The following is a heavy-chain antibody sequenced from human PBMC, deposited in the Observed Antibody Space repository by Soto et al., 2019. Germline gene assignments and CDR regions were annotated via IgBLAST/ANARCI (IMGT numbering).Heavy chain of an antibody. J-gene: IGHJ3*02. D-gene: IGHD6-13*01. Sequence: GGSLRLSCAASGFTFSSYGMHWVRQAPGKGLEWVAVIWYDGSNKYYADSVKGRFTISRDNSKNTLYLQMNSLRAEDTAVYYCARGGIAGAVHGAFDIWGQGTMVTVSS. V-gene: IGHV3-33*01. CDR1: GFTFSSYG. CDR3: ARGGIAGAVHGAFDI. CDR2: IWYDGSNK.